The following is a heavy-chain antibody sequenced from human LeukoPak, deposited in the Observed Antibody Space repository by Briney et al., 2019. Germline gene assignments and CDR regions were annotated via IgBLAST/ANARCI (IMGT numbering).Heavy chain of an antibody. V-gene: IGHV4-34*01. CDR2: VNHSGST. D-gene: IGHD1-1*01. CDR1: GGSFSGYY. J-gene: IGHJ4*02. CDR3: ARGRPTTGTTLYDY. Sequence: SETLSLTCAVYGGSFSGYYWSWIRQPPGKGLEWIGEVNHSGSTNYNPSLKSRVTISVDTSKNQFSLKLSSVTAADTAVYYCARGRPTTGTTLYDYWGQGTLVTVS.